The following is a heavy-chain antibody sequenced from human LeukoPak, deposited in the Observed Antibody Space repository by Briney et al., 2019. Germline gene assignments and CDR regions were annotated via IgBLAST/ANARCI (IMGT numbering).Heavy chain of an antibody. Sequence: AGGSLRLSCAASGFTFSSYAMNWVRQAPGKGLEWVSAISGSGGSTYYADSVKGRFTISRDNSKNTLYLQMNSLRAEDTAVYYCAAIATGGTPFDYWGQGTLVTVSS. J-gene: IGHJ4*02. CDR3: AAIATGGTPFDY. V-gene: IGHV3-23*01. CDR2: ISGSGGST. CDR1: GFTFSSYA. D-gene: IGHD6-13*01.